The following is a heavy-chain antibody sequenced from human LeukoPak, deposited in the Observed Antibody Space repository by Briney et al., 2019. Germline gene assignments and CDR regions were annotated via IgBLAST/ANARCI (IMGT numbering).Heavy chain of an antibody. J-gene: IGHJ6*03. CDR2: IIPTFGTA. CDR3: ARGASYYNGDYYYYYMDV. Sequence: GASVNVSCKASGGTFRRYAIGGVRQAPGQGLEWMGGIIPTFGTANYAQKFQGRVTITTDESTSTAYMELSSLRSEDTAVYYCARGASYYNGDYYYYYMDVWGKGTTVTVSS. CDR1: GGTFRRYA. D-gene: IGHD3-10*01. V-gene: IGHV1-69*05.